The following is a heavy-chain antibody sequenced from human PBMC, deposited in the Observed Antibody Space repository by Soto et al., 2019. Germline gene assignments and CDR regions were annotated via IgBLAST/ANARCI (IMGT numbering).Heavy chain of an antibody. V-gene: IGHV4-31*03. CDR3: ARNPEFSHPDYYYGMDV. CDR1: GGSISSGGYY. CDR2: IYYSGST. J-gene: IGHJ6*02. D-gene: IGHD3-16*02. Sequence: SETLSLTCTVSGGSISSGGYYWSWIRQHPGKGLEWIGYIYYSGSTYYNPSLKSRVTISVDTSKNQFSLKLSPVTAADTAVYYCARNPEFSHPDYYYGMDVWGQGTTVTVSS.